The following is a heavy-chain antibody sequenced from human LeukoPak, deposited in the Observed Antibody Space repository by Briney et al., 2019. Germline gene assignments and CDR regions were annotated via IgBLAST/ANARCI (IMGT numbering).Heavy chain of an antibody. V-gene: IGHV3-21*01. D-gene: IGHD3-10*01. Sequence: PGGSLRLSCAASGFTFSSYGMHWVRQAPGKGLEWVSSISSSSSYIYYADSVKGRFTISRDNAKNSLYLQMNSLRAEDTAVYYCAREGSGGYFDYWGQGTLVTVSS. J-gene: IGHJ4*02. CDR2: ISSSSSYI. CDR1: GFTFSSYG. CDR3: AREGSGGYFDY.